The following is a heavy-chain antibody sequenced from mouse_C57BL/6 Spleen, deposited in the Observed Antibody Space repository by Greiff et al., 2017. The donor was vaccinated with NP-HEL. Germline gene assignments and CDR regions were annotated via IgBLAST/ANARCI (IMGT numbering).Heavy chain of an antibody. Sequence: EVKLQESVAELVRPGASVKLSCTASGFNIKNTYMHWVKQRPEQGLEWIGRIDPANGNTKYAPKFQGKATITADTSSNTAYLQLSSLTSEDTAIYYCARGNYGSSYVWFAYWGQGTLVTVSA. J-gene: IGHJ3*01. CDR1: GFNIKNTY. V-gene: IGHV14-3*01. CDR3: ARGNYGSSYVWFAY. CDR2: IDPANGNT. D-gene: IGHD1-1*01.